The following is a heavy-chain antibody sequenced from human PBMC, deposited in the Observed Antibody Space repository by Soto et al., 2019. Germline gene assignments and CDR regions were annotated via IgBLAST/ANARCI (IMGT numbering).Heavy chain of an antibody. CDR3: AKNVWGITIFGGMDV. CDR1: GFTFSTYA. V-gene: IGHV3-23*01. Sequence: GESLKISCAASGFTFSTYAMTWVRQAPGKGLEWVSGISGSGSGTSYADSVKGRFTISRDNSKNTLYLQMNSLRAEDTAVYYCAKNVWGITIFGGMDVWGQGTTVTVSS. CDR2: ISGSGSGT. D-gene: IGHD3-9*01. J-gene: IGHJ6*02.